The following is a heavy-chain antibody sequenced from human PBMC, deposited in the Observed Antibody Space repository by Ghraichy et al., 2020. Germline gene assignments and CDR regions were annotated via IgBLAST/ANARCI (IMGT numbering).Heavy chain of an antibody. Sequence: ASVKVSCKASGYTFTGYYMHWVRQAPGQGLEWMGWINPNSGGTNYAQKFQGRVTMTRDTSISTAYMELSRLRSDDTAVYYWARDHVVAATYYYYGMDVWGQGTTVTVSS. CDR3: ARDHVVAATYYYYGMDV. D-gene: IGHD2-15*01. CDR1: GYTFTGYY. J-gene: IGHJ6*02. CDR2: INPNSGGT. V-gene: IGHV1-2*02.